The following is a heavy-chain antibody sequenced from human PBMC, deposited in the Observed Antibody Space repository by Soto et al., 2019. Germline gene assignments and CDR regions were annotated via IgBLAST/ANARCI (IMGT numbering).Heavy chain of an antibody. D-gene: IGHD4-17*01. V-gene: IGHV1-2*02. CDR1: GYTFTGYY. CDR3: ARARRLRTTVGSWFDP. Sequence: ASVKVSCKASGYTFTGYYMHWVRQAPGQGLEWMGWINPNSGGTNYAQKFQGRVTMTRDTSISTAYMELSRLRSDDTAVYYCARARRLRTTVGSWFDPWGRGTLVTVSS. CDR2: INPNSGGT. J-gene: IGHJ5*02.